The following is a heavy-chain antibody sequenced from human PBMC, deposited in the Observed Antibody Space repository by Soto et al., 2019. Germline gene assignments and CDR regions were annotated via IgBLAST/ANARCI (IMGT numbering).Heavy chain of an antibody. CDR2: IYYSGST. Sequence: PSETLSLTCTVSGGSISSYYWSWIRQPPGKGLEWIGYIYYSGSTNYNPSLKSRVTISVDTSKNQFSLKLSSVTAADTAVYYCARDTDGLDPWGQGTLVTVSS. CDR3: ARDTDGLDP. CDR1: GGSISSYY. V-gene: IGHV4-59*01. D-gene: IGHD2-8*02. J-gene: IGHJ5*02.